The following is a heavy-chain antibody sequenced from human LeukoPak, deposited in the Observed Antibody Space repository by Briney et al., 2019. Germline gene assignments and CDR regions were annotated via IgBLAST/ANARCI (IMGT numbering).Heavy chain of an antibody. CDR2: ISTNAGRT. D-gene: IGHD6-6*01. V-gene: IGHV3-64*01. CDR1: GFTFSTYG. CDR3: VRSSTAAYNTAAALGGYFQH. J-gene: IGHJ1*01. Sequence: GGSLRLSCAASGFTFSTYGMHWVRQAPGKGLEYISAISTNAGRTYYSKSVKGRFIISRDNSKNTMFLEMGSLRPDDTAVYYCVRSSTAAYNTAAALGGYFQHWGQGTLVTVSS.